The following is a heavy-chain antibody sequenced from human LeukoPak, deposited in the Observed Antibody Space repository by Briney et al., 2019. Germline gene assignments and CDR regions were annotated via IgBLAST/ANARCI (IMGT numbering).Heavy chain of an antibody. D-gene: IGHD4-17*01. V-gene: IGHV3-7*01. CDR2: IKQDGSEK. J-gene: IGHJ4*02. CDR1: GFTFSSYW. CDR3: ARSRFNDYGDYGDY. Sequence: GGSLRLSCAASGFTFSSYWMSWVRQAPGKGLGWVATIKQDGSEKYYVDSVKGRFTISRDNAKNSLYLQMNSLRAEDTAVYYCARSRFNDYGDYGDYWGQGTLVTVSS.